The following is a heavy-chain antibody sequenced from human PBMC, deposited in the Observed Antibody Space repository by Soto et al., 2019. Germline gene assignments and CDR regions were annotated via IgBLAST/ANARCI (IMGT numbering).Heavy chain of an antibody. Sequence: GGSLRLSCAASGFTFSSYAMHWVRQAPGKGLEWVAVISYDGSNKYYADSVKGRFTISRDNSKNTLYLQMNSLRAEDTAVYYCARDALQPSIVVVVAAGYYFDYWGQGTLVTVSS. V-gene: IGHV3-30-3*01. J-gene: IGHJ4*02. CDR3: ARDALQPSIVVVVAAGYYFDY. CDR2: ISYDGSNK. CDR1: GFTFSSYA. D-gene: IGHD2-15*01.